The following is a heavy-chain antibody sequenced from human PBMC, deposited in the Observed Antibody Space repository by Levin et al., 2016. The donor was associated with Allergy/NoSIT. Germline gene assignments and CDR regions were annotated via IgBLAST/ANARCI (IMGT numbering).Heavy chain of an antibody. D-gene: IGHD3-10*01. Sequence: LSLTCAASGFTFSSYAMHWVRQAPGKGLEWVAVISYDGSNKYYADSVKGRFTISRDNSKNTLYLQMNSLRAEDTAVYYCARDRAVWANRNYFDYWGQGTLVTVSS. CDR2: ISYDGSNK. CDR1: GFTFSSYA. J-gene: IGHJ4*02. CDR3: ARDRAVWANRNYFDY. V-gene: IGHV3-30*04.